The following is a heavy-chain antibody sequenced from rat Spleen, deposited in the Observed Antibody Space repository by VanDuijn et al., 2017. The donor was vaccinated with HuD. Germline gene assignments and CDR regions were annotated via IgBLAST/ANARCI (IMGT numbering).Heavy chain of an antibody. Sequence: EVQLVESGGGLVQPGRSLKLSCAASGFTFSDYGMAWVRQAPTKGLEWVATLSYDGFTTYYRDSVRGRFTISSDNAKTTLYLQMDSLRSEDTATYYCARGGMLRPFFFDHWGQGVMVTVSS. D-gene: IGHD1-6*01. CDR2: LSYDGFTT. CDR1: GFTFSDYG. V-gene: IGHV5-29*01. CDR3: ARGGMLRPFFFDH. J-gene: IGHJ2*01.